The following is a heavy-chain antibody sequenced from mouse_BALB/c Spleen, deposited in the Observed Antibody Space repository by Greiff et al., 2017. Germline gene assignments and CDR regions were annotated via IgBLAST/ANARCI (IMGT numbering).Heavy chain of an antibody. CDR1: GYTFTSYV. V-gene: IGHV1-14*01. J-gene: IGHJ3*01. CDR3: ARSGGSSYSWFAY. CDR2: INPYNDGT. D-gene: IGHD1-1*01. Sequence: VQLQESGPELVKPGASVKMSCKASGYTFTSYVMHWVKQKPGQGLEWIGYINPYNDGTKYNEKFKGKATLTSDKSSSTAYMELSSLTSEDSAVYYCARSGGSSYSWFAYWGQGTLVTVSA.